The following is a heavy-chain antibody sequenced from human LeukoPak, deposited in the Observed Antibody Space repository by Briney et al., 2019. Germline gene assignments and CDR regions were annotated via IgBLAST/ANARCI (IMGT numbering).Heavy chain of an antibody. J-gene: IGHJ4*02. V-gene: IGHV1-2*02. CDR2: INPKSGAT. CDR3: ARGKLDY. Sequence: ASVKVSCKASGYTFIDYYLHWVRQAPGQGLEWVGWINPKSGATNYAQNFQGRFTMTRDTSINTAFMELSRLTSDGTAVYYCARGKLDYWGQGTLVTVSS. CDR1: GYTFIDYY.